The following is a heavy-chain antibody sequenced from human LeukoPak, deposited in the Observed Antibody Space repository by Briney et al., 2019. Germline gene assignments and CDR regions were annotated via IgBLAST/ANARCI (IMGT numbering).Heavy chain of an antibody. CDR1: GFTFSNYA. CDR3: AKPADSGRYRDFDY. J-gene: IGHJ4*02. CDR2: ISASDGST. D-gene: IGHD1-26*01. Sequence: GGSLRLSCAASGFTFSNYAMSWVRQAAGKGLEWVSAISASDGSTYYTDSVKGRLTISRDNSKNTLYLQMNSLRAEDTAVYYCAKPADSGRYRDFDYWGQGTLVTVSS. V-gene: IGHV3-23*01.